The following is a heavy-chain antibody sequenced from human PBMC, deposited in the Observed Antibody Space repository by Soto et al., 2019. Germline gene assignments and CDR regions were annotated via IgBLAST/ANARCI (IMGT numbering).Heavy chain of an antibody. V-gene: IGHV4-59*08. D-gene: IGHD6-13*01. CDR3: ERHSRSWPIFDY. CDR1: GGSIGSSY. Sequence: QVQLQESGPGLVKPSETLSLTCTVSGGSIGSSYWSWIRQSPGKGLEWIGYIYYSGSSNYNPSLQSRFPISVHTPKTQSSQKLSSVTAADTAVYYCERHSRSWPIFDYWGQGTLVILSS. J-gene: IGHJ4*02. CDR2: IYYSGSS.